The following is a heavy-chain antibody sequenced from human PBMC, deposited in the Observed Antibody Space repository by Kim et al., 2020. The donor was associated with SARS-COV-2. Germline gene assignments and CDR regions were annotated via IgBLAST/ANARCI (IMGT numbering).Heavy chain of an antibody. Sequence: SVKVSCKASGSTFTSSVMQWVRQARGQRLEWIGWIVLGSGNTHYAQKFQERVTITRDMSTSTAYMDLSSLRSEDTAVYYCATAYCGGDCYSFYYDYGLNVWGQGPTVTVSS. V-gene: IGHV1-58*02. J-gene: IGHJ6*02. D-gene: IGHD2-21*02. CDR2: IVLGSGNT. CDR1: GSTFTSSV. CDR3: ATAYCGGDCYSFYYDYGLNV.